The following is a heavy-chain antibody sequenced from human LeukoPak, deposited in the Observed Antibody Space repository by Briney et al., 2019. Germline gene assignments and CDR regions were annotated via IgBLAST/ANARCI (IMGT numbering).Heavy chain of an antibody. Sequence: SVKVSCKASGFTFTSSAMQWVRQARGQRLEWIGWIVVGSGNTNYAQKFQERVTITRDMSTSTAYMELSSLRSEDTAVYYCATGGSDTRKSTFDYWGQGTLVTVSS. V-gene: IGHV1-58*02. J-gene: IGHJ4*02. CDR3: ATGGSDTRKSTFDY. CDR2: IVVGSGNT. CDR1: GFTFTSSA. D-gene: IGHD2-2*01.